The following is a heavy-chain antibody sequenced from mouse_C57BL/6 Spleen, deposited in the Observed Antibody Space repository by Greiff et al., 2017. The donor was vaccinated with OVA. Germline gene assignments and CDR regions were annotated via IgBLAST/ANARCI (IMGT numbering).Heavy chain of an antibody. Sequence: VKVEESGPGLVAPSQSLSITCTVSGFSLTSYAISWVRQPPGKGLEWLGVIWTGGGTNYNSALKSRLSISKDNSKSQVFLKMNSLQTDDTARYYCARIYYGNNWYFDVWGTGTTVTVSS. CDR3: ARIYYGNNWYFDV. V-gene: IGHV2-9-1*01. CDR1: GFSLTSYA. CDR2: IWTGGGT. J-gene: IGHJ1*03. D-gene: IGHD2-1*01.